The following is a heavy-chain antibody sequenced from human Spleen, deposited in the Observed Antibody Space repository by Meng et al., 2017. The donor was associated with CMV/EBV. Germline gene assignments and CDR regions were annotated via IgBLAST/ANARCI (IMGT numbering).Heavy chain of an antibody. J-gene: IGHJ5*01. D-gene: IGHD3-10*01. CDR3: ARDLGLWFGEYDS. V-gene: IGHV4-39*07. CDR1: GGSISSSSYY. Sequence: SETLSLTCTVSGGSISSSSYYWGWIRQPPGKGLEWIGSIYYSGSTYYNPSLKSRVIISVDTSKNQFSLKLNSVTAAGTAVYYCARDLGLWFGEYDSWGQGTLVTVSS. CDR2: IYYSGST.